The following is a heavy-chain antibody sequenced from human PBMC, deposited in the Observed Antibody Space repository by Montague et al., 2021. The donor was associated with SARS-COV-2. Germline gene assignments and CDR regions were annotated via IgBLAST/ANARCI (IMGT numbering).Heavy chain of an antibody. CDR2: IYYSGST. CDR3: ARQGDQLLLEYWFDP. D-gene: IGHD2-2*01. Sequence: SETLSLTCTVSGGSISSSSYYWGWIRQPPGKGLEWIGSIYYSGSTYYXPPLKSRVTISVDTSKNQFSLKLSSVTAADTAVYYCARQGDQLLLEYWFDPWGQGTLVTVSS. CDR1: GGSISSSSYY. V-gene: IGHV4-39*01. J-gene: IGHJ5*02.